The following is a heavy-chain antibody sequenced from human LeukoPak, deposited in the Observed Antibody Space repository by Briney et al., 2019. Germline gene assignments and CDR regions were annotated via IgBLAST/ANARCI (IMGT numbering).Heavy chain of an antibody. Sequence: ASVKVSCKASGYSFTSYGISWMRQAPGQGLEWMGWISAYNGDTNYAQKLQGRVTMTTDTSTSTAYMELRSLRSDDTAVYYCAKVSVEGGTSYVWGSLSWDPPPDYWGQGTLVTVSS. D-gene: IGHD3-16*01. CDR1: GYSFTSYG. CDR3: AKVSVEGGTSYVWGSLSWDPPPDY. V-gene: IGHV1-18*01. CDR2: ISAYNGDT. J-gene: IGHJ4*02.